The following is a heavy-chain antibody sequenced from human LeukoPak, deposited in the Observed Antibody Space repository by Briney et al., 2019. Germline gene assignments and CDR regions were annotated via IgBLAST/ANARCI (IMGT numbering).Heavy chain of an antibody. CDR1: GYTFTIYY. J-gene: IGHJ4*02. Sequence: ASVTVSYMASGYTFTIYYMQGVRQAPGQGREWMGIINPSGGSTSYLQKFQGRGTINRDTTKRTVYTELSSLRSDDTAVYYCASDRGSWVWFGGAPTGSMNYWGQGTLVTVSS. CDR2: INPSGGST. CDR3: ASDRGSWVWFGGAPTGSMNY. V-gene: IGHV1-46*01. D-gene: IGHD3-10*01.